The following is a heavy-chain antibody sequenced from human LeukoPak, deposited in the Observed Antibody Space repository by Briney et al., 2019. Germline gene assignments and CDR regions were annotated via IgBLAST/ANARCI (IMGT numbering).Heavy chain of an antibody. Sequence: GGSLRLSCAASGFTFSSYTMNWFPQAPGKGLEWVSSISRSSSYIYYADSVKGRFTISRHNSKNTLSLQMNSLRPEDTAVYYCAGGSQDSSGYYFDYWGQGTLVTVSS. CDR2: ISRSSSYI. V-gene: IGHV3-21*04. CDR3: AGGSQDSSGYYFDY. D-gene: IGHD3-22*01. J-gene: IGHJ4*02. CDR1: GFTFSSYT.